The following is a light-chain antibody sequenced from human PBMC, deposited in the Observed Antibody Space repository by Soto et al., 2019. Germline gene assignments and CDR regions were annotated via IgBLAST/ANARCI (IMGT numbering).Light chain of an antibody. V-gene: IGLV2-11*01. CDR1: SNY. J-gene: IGLJ1*01. CDR3: CSFAGSRTYV. CDR2: DVN. Sequence: QSVLTQPRSVSGSPGQSVTISCTGTSNYVSWYQQHPGKAPKLIISDVNKRPSGVPDRFSGSKSGRTASLTISGLLAEDEADYYCCSFAGSRTYVFGPGTKSPS.